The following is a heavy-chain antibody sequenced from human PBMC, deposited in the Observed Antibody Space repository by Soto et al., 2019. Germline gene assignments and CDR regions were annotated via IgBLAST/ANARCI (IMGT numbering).Heavy chain of an antibody. CDR3: ARDPELEWNGLDV. V-gene: IGHV4-4*02. CDR1: GVSISSSNW. CDR2: IYHSERT. J-gene: IGHJ6*02. D-gene: IGHD3-3*01. Sequence: HVQLQESGPGLVKPSGTLSLTCAVSGVSISSSNWWSWVRQPPGKGLEWIGEIYHSERTNYNPSLKSRVTISVDRSKNQISLNLTSVTAADTAVYYCARDPELEWNGLDVWGQGTSVTVSS.